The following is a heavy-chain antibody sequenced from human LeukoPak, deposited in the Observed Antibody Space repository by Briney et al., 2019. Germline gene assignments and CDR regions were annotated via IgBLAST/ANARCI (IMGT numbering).Heavy chain of an antibody. CDR2: INHSGST. D-gene: IGHD3-10*01. CDR3: ATGRVWFDY. V-gene: IGHV4-34*01. Sequence: PSETLSLTCAVYGGSFSGYYWSWTRQPPGKGLEWIGEINHSGSTNYNPSLKSRVTISVDTSKNQFSLKLSSVTAADTAVYYCATGRVWFDYWGQGTLVTVSS. CDR1: GGSFSGYY. J-gene: IGHJ4*02.